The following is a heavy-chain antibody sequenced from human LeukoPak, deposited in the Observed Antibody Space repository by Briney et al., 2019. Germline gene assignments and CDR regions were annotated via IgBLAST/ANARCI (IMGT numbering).Heavy chain of an antibody. CDR3: TSWGDTTAEYFQR. V-gene: IGHV3-7*01. CDR2: INPDGRDT. D-gene: IGHD2-21*02. J-gene: IGHJ1*01. Sequence: GGSLRLSCVVSGFAFNRCWMNWVRQAPGKGLEWVAHINPDGRDTYYVDSVKGRFTISRDNAQNSMYLQMNSLRVEDTAVYYCTSWGDTTAEYFQRWGQGTLVTVSS. CDR1: GFAFNRCW.